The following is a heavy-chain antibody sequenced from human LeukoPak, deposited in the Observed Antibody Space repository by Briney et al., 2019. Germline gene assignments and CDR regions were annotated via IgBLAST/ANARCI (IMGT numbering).Heavy chain of an antibody. J-gene: IGHJ4*02. CDR3: ARLYVDTKYYFDY. V-gene: IGHV3-48*04. Sequence: GGSLRLSCAASGFTFSSYSMNWVRQAPGKGLEWVSYISSSSSTIYYADSVKGRFTISRDNAKNSLYLQMNSLRAEDTAVYYCARLYVDTKYYFDYWGQGTLVTVSS. CDR2: ISSSSSTI. CDR1: GFTFSSYS. D-gene: IGHD5-18*01.